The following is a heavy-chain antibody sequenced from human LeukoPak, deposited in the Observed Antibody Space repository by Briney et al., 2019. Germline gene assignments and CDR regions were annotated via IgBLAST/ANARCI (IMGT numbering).Heavy chain of an antibody. V-gene: IGHV3-7*01. Sequence: GGSLRLSWAAPGFTFSSYWMSWVGQAPGKGLEWVANIKQDGSEKYYVDSVKGRFTISRDNAKNSLYLQMNSLRAEDTAVYYCARVLLQRCFDYWGQGTLVTVSS. CDR3: ARVLLQRCFDY. CDR2: IKQDGSEK. CDR1: GFTFSSYW. J-gene: IGHJ4*02. D-gene: IGHD2-2*01.